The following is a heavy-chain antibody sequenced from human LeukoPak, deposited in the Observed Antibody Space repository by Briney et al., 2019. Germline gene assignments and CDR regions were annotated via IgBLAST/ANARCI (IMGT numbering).Heavy chain of an antibody. CDR1: GFTFSTYW. D-gene: IGHD3-22*01. CDR3: ARGPYYYDSSGYYFGY. V-gene: IGHV3-21*01. CDR2: ISSSSSYI. J-gene: IGHJ4*02. Sequence: GGSLRLSCAASGFTFSTYWMTWVRQAPGKGLEWVSSISSSSSYIYYADSVKGRFTISRDNAKNSLYLQMNSLRAEDTAVYYCARGPYYYDSSGYYFGYWGQGTLVTVSS.